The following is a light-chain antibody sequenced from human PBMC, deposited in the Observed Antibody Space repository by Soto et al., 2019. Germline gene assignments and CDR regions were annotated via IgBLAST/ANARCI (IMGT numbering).Light chain of an antibody. CDR1: SSNIGAGYD. Sequence: QSVLTQPPSVSGAPGQRVTISCTGSSSNIGAGYDVHWYQQLPGRAPKLLMYGDSNRPSGVPDRFSGSKSGTSASLAITGLQAEDDADYYCQSYDSSLSGSVFGGWTKLTVL. CDR2: GDS. CDR3: QSYDSSLSGSV. J-gene: IGLJ3*02. V-gene: IGLV1-40*01.